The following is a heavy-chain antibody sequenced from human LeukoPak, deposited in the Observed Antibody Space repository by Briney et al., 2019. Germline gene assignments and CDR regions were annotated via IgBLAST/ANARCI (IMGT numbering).Heavy chain of an antibody. Sequence: SDTLSLTCDVSGSSISSLYWWGWIRQPPGKGLEWIGYVYYSGSTYYNPSLKSRISISVDTSKNQFSLKLSSVTAADTAVYYCARQGDFWSGYDYWGQGTLVTVSS. CDR2: VYYSGST. CDR3: ARQGDFWSGYDY. D-gene: IGHD3-3*01. J-gene: IGHJ4*02. CDR1: GSSISSLYW. V-gene: IGHV4-28*01.